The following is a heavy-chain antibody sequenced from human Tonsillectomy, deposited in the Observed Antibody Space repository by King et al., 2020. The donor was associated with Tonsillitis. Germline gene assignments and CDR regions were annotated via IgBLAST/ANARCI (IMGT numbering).Heavy chain of an antibody. V-gene: IGHV5-51*01. J-gene: IGHJ4*02. CDR3: ARLGRQHLTQFVDY. D-gene: IGHD6-13*01. CDR1: GYTFTTYW. CDR2: IYPGDSDT. Sequence: VQLVESGAEVKKPGESLKISCQGSGYTFTTYWIAWVRQMPGKGLEWMGIIYPGDSDTRYSPSFQGQVTISGDKSISTAYLQWSSLKASDTAMYYCARLGRQHLTQFVDYWGQGTLVTVSS.